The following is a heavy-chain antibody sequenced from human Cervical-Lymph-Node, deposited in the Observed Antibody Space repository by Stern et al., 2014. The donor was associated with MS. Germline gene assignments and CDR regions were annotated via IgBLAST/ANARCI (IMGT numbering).Heavy chain of an antibody. CDR2: IIPIFGIA. CDR3: ARGGGDGYNLQRYHYYGMDV. CDR1: GGTFSSYA. Sequence: QVQLVQSGAEVKKPGSSVKVSCKASGGTFSSYAISWGRQASGQGLEWMGGIIPIFGIANYAQQFQGRVTMTADKSTITADKSTSTTYMELSSLRSEDTAVYYCARGGGDGYNLQRYHYYGMDVWGQGTTVTVSS. V-gene: IGHV1-69*17. J-gene: IGHJ6*02. D-gene: IGHD5-24*01.